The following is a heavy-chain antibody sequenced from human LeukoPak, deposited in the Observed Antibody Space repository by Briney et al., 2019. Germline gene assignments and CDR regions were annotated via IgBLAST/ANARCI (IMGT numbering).Heavy chain of an antibody. CDR1: GFIFNNYA. V-gene: IGHV3-9*01. CDR2: ISWNSGSI. CDR3: AKDNRRHYTSGPNPDSLH. D-gene: IGHD6-19*01. J-gene: IGHJ4*02. Sequence: GGSLRLSCAGSGFIFNNYAMHWVRQPPGEGLEWVSGISWNSGSIDYADSVKGRFTISRDNAKNSLYLQMNSLRVEDAAFYYCAKDNRRHYTSGPNPDSLHWGQGALVTVSS.